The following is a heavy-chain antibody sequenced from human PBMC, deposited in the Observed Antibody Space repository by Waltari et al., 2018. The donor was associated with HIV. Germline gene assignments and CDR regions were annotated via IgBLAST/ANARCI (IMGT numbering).Heavy chain of an antibody. CDR3: GRYENNGPHAYGMDV. J-gene: IGHJ6*02. CDR2: SKGVEWEEMSNPGGIES. Sequence: EVQLVQSGAEVKKPGASLRIYCPGTGYTFSTHYIARVRHVAHKGLEWTEDHSKGVEWEEMSNPGGIESPRVSSLEVLVTISVDTSIMPAFLLCGSLQASSTAMYYWGRYENNGPHAYGMDVCGQGTTVTVSS. CDR1: GYTFSTHY. V-gene: IGHV5-51*03. D-gene: IGHD1-1*01.